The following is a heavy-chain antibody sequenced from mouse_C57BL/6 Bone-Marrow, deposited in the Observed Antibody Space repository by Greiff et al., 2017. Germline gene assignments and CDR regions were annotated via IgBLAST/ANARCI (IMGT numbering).Heavy chain of an antibody. J-gene: IGHJ3*01. D-gene: IGHD2-4*01. Sequence: EVQLQQSGPVLVKPGASVKMSCKASGYTFTDYYMNWVKQSHGKSLEWIGVINPYNGGTSYNQKFKGKATLTVDKSSSTAYMELNSLTSDDSAVYYCVSYDYDFAYWGQGTLVTVSA. CDR3: VSYDYDFAY. V-gene: IGHV1-19*01. CDR2: INPYNGGT. CDR1: GYTFTDYY.